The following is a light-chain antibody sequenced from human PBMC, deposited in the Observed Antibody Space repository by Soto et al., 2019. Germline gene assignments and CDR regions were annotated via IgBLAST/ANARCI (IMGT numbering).Light chain of an antibody. CDR2: DAS. CDR3: QQYNVYSPT. Sequence: AIQLTQSPSSLSASVGDRVTITCRASQGISSALAWYQQKPGKAPKLLIYDASSLESGVPSRFSGSGSGTDFTLTTTSLQPDDFATYYCQQYNVYSPTFGQGTKV. J-gene: IGKJ1*01. V-gene: IGKV1-13*02. CDR1: QGISSA.